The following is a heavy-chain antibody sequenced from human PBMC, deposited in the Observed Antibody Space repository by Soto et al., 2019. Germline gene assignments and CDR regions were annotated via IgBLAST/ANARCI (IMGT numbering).Heavy chain of an antibody. CDR3: VRDSGEKISRS. CDR1: GGTFSSYR. V-gene: IGHV1-69*13. CDR2: IVPIYRTA. J-gene: IGHJ4*02. D-gene: IGHD3-10*01. Sequence: ASVKVSCKASGGTFSSYRINWVRQAPGQGLEWVGGIVPIYRTADYAQEFQGRVTITADESARTSYMELRSLKSQDTAVYYCVRDSGEKISRSWGKGTLVTVSS.